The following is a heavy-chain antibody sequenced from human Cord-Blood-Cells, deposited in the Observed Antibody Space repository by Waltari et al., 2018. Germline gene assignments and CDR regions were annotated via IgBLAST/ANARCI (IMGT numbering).Heavy chain of an antibody. Sequence: EVQLVESGGGLIQPGGSLRLSCAASGFTVRSNYMSWVRQAPGKGLEWVSVIYSGGSTYYADSVKGRFTISRDNSKNTLYLQMNSLRAEDTAVYYCARDRLHYNWFDPWGQGTLVTVSS. CDR2: IYSGGST. D-gene: IGHD4-4*01. CDR3: ARDRLHYNWFDP. CDR1: GFTVRSNY. J-gene: IGHJ5*02. V-gene: IGHV3-53*01.